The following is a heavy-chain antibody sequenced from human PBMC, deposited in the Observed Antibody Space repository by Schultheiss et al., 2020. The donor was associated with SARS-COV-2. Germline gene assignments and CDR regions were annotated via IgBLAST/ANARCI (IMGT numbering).Heavy chain of an antibody. D-gene: IGHD3-22*01. CDR3: ARGLGVVVVTTPFDY. CDR1: GFTFSSYD. CDR2: IGTAGDP. V-gene: IGHV3-13*05. J-gene: IGHJ4*02. Sequence: GGSLRLSCAASGFTFSSYDMHWVRQATGKGLEWVSAIGTAGDPYYPGSVKGRFTISRDNSKNTLYLQMNSLRAEDTAVYYCARGLGVVVVTTPFDYWGQGTLVTVSS.